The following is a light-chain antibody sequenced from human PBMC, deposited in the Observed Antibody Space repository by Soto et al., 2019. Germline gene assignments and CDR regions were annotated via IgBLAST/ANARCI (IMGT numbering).Light chain of an antibody. CDR2: DVN. Sequence: QSALTQPRSVSRSPGQSVTISCTGTSSDVGGYNYVSWYQQHPGKAPKLMIYDVNKRPSGVPDRFSGSKSGNTSSLTISGLQDEDEADYYCCSYAGGWVFGGGTKVTVL. CDR3: CSYAGGWV. CDR1: SSDVGGYNY. J-gene: IGLJ3*02. V-gene: IGLV2-11*01.